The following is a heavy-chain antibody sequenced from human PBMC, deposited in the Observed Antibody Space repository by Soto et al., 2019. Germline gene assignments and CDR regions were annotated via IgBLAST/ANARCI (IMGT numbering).Heavy chain of an antibody. CDR2: IWYDGSNK. CDR3: ARNTIFGVVGYGMDV. J-gene: IGHJ6*02. CDR1: GFTFSSYG. V-gene: IGHV3-33*01. Sequence: PGGSLRLSCAASGFTFSSYGMHWVRQAPGKGLEWVAVIWYDGSNKYYADSVKGRFTISRDNSKNTLYLQMNSLRAEDTAVYYCARNTIFGVVGYGMDVWGQGTTVTVSS. D-gene: IGHD3-3*01.